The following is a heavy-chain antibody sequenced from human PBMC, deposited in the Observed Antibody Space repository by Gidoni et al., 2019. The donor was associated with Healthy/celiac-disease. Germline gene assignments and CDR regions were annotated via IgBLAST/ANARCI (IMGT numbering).Heavy chain of an antibody. J-gene: IGHJ3*02. CDR3: ASLSGSYPLDAFDI. CDR2: GST. Sequence: GSTYYNPSLKSRVTISVDTSKNQFSLKLSSVTAADTAVYYCASLSGSYPLDAFDIWGQGTMVTVSS. V-gene: IGHV4-39*01. D-gene: IGHD1-26*01.